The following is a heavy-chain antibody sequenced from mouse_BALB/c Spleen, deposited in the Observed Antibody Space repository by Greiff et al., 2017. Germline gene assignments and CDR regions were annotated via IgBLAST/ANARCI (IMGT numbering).Heavy chain of an antibody. D-gene: IGHD2-14*01. CDR3: ARRGIGYGAYFDY. CDR2: ISYSGST. Sequence: EVHLVESGPGLVKPSQSLSLTCTVTGYSITSDYAWNWIRQFPGNKLEWMGYISYSGSTSYNPSLKSRISITRDTSKNQFFLQLNSVTTEDTATYYCARRGIGYGAYFDYWGQGTTLTVSS. CDR1: GYSITSDYA. V-gene: IGHV3-2*02. J-gene: IGHJ2*01.